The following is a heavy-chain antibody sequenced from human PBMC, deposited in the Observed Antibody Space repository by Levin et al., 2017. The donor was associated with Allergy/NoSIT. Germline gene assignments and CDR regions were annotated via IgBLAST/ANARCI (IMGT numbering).Heavy chain of an antibody. Sequence: PSETLSLTCTVSGVSISSGTHYWSWIRQHPGKGLEWIGFIFYNGDTHYNPSLKSRASISLGTSENQFSLNLTSVTAADTAVYYCASIDKWKYCLDYWGQGTLVTVSS. D-gene: IGHD1-7*01. CDR3: ASIDKWKYCLDY. V-gene: IGHV4-31*03. CDR2: IFYNGDT. J-gene: IGHJ4*02. CDR1: GVSISSGTHY.